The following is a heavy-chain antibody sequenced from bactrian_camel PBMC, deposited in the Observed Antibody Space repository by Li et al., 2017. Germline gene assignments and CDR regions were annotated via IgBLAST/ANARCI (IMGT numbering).Heavy chain of an antibody. Sequence: HVQLVESGGGSVQSGGSLRLSCQVSGYAYRDCNMAWYRQAPGKERELVSAIMSGGPPYYIDSVKGRFTTSQDGAKNTFYLEMNDLKPEDTGMYYCAAGYGNASPNYWGQGTQVT. CDR3: AAGYGNASPNY. D-gene: IGHD5*01. CDR1: GYAYRDCN. J-gene: IGHJ4*01. V-gene: IGHV3S53*01. CDR2: IMSGGPP.